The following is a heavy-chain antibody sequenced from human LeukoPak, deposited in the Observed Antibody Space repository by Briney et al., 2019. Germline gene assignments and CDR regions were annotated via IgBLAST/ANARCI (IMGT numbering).Heavy chain of an antibody. CDR2: ISGSGGST. J-gene: IGHJ4*02. CDR1: GFTFSSYA. CDR3: AKVTAPVIAAAGITFDY. Sequence: SGGSLRLSCAASGFTFSSYAMSWVRQAPGKGLEWVSAISGSGGSTCYADSVKGRFTISRDNSKNTLYLQMNSLRAEDTAVYYCAKVTAPVIAAAGITFDYWGQGTLVTVSS. V-gene: IGHV3-23*01. D-gene: IGHD6-13*01.